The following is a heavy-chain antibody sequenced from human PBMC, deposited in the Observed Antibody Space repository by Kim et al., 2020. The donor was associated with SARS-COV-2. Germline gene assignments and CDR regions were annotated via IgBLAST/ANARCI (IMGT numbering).Heavy chain of an antibody. J-gene: IGHJ6*02. CDR2: INPSGGST. Sequence: ASVKVSCKASGYTFTSYYMHWVRQAPGQGLEWMGIINPSGGSTSYAQKFQGRVTMTRDTSTSTVYMELSSLRSEDTAVYYCAREAGEPDFWSGSYYYYGMDVWGQGTTVTVSS. V-gene: IGHV1-46*01. CDR1: GYTFTSYY. CDR3: AREAGEPDFWSGSYYYYGMDV. D-gene: IGHD3-3*01.